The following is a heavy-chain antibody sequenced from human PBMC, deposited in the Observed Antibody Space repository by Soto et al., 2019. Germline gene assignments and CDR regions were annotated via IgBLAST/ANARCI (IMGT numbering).Heavy chain of an antibody. Sequence: GESLKISCKGSGYSFTSYWIGWVRQMPGKGLEWMGIIYPGDSDTRYSPSFQGQVTISADKYISTAYLQWSSLKDSATAMYYCARRADAGKSYYGMDAWGQETTVTVSS. V-gene: IGHV5-51*01. CDR2: IYPGDSDT. J-gene: IGHJ6*02. CDR1: GYSFTSYW. D-gene: IGHD6-13*01. CDR3: ARRADAGKSYYGMDA.